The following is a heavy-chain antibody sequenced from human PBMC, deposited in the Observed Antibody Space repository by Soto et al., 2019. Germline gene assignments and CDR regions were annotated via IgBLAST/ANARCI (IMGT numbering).Heavy chain of an antibody. D-gene: IGHD2-8*02. CDR3: VPLPKLWSPFHH. CDR1: GMSLSTFGVG. CDR2: IYWNDDR. Sequence: QITLKESGPTLVKPTQTLTLTCTFSGMSLSTFGVGVGWIRQPPGKALEWLAVIYWNDDRRYSPSLERRLSIAKDTSKNQVVLTVTNMDPVDTATYSCVPLPKLWSPFHHWDQGILVTV. J-gene: IGHJ4*02. V-gene: IGHV2-5*01.